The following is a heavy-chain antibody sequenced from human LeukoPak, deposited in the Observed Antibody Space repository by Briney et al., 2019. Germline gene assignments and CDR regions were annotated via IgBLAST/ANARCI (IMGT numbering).Heavy chain of an antibody. CDR3: ARDAGNSGYGCDL. Sequence: PGGSLRLSCAASGVTLSTYAMSWARQAPGKGLEWVSHIRSSSETFYADSVKGRFTISRDNARNSLYLQMNNLRGEDTAIYYCARDAGNSGYGCDLWGQGTLVTVSS. CDR1: GVTLSTYA. J-gene: IGHJ5*02. V-gene: IGHV3-48*01. CDR2: IRSSSET. D-gene: IGHD5-12*01.